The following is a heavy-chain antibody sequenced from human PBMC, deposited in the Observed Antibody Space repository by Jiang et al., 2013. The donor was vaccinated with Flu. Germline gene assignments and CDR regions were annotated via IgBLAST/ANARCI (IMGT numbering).Heavy chain of an antibody. D-gene: IGHD6-19*01. V-gene: IGHV3-9*01. J-gene: IGHJ3*02. CDR2: ISWNSGSI. CDR1: GFTFDDYA. CDR3: AKDIVRGWYENAFDI. Sequence: LVESGGGLVQPGRSLRLSCAASGFTFDDYAMHWVRQAPGKGLEWVSGISWNSGSIGYADSVKGRFTISRDNAKNSLYLQMNSLRAEDTALYYCAKDIVRGWYENAFDIWGQGTMVTVSS.